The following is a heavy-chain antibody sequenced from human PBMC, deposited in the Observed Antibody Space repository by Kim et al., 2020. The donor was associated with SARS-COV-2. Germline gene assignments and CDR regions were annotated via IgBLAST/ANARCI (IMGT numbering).Heavy chain of an antibody. CDR3: ARADNRAVTIDY. J-gene: IGHJ4*02. V-gene: IGHV4-30-2*04. D-gene: IGHD4-17*01. Sequence: YDKPSHKSRVTLSIDTSKNPFSLKLSSVTAADTAVYYCARADNRAVTIDYWGQGTLVTVSS.